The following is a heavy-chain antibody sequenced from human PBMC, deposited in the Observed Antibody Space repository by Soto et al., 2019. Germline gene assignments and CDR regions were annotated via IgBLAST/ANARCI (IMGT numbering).Heavy chain of an antibody. D-gene: IGHD6-19*01. J-gene: IGHJ4*02. V-gene: IGHV3-23*01. Sequence: EVQLLESGGGLVQPGGSLRLSCAASGFTFSTYAMNWVRQAPGEGLEWVSAISGSGDTTYYADSVKGRFTVSRDNSKNTLYLQMNSLRAEDTAVFYCAKERSSGWSFDYWGPGTLVTVSS. CDR2: ISGSGDTT. CDR3: AKERSSGWSFDY. CDR1: GFTFSTYA.